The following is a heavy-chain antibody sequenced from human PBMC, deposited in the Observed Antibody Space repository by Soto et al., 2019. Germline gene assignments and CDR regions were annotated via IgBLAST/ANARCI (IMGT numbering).Heavy chain of an antibody. CDR1: GGSISSSNW. V-gene: IGHV4-4*02. Sequence: QVQLQESGPGLVKPSGTLSLTCAVSGGSISSSNWWSWVRQPPGKGLEWIGEIYHSGSTNYNPSLKSRXXIXVGXSKHQFSLKLSSVTAADTAVYYCATTQGYPGAFDIWGQGTMVTVSS. CDR2: IYHSGST. D-gene: IGHD2-15*01. CDR3: ATTQGYPGAFDI. J-gene: IGHJ3*02.